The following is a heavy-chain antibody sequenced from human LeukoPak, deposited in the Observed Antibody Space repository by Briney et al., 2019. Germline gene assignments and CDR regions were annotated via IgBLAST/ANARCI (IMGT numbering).Heavy chain of an antibody. Sequence: SETLSLTCTVSGGSISDYYWTWIRQSPGTGLEWIGYMDYSGSTAYNPSLKSRVTISIDTSKKQFSLELSSVTAADTAIYFCARRKRGSGGPFAYWGQGTLVTVSS. CDR2: MDYSGST. CDR3: ARRKRGSGGPFAY. J-gene: IGHJ4*02. V-gene: IGHV4-59*08. CDR1: GGSISDYY. D-gene: IGHD6-19*01.